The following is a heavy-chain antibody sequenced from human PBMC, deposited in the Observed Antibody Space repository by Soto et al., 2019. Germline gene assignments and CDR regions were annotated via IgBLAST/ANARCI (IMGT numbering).Heavy chain of an antibody. V-gene: IGHV4-4*07. J-gene: IGHJ5*02. CDR3: ARVICFASCYCFGTWFDP. CDR2: IYSSGST. Sequence: PSETLSLTCTVSGGDISTYYWTWIRQPAGKGLEWMGRIYSSGSTKYNPSLKSRVTMSLDTSKNQFSLKLSSVTAADTAVYYCARVICFASCYCFGTWFDPCGQGTLVPVSS. D-gene: IGHD2-2*01. CDR1: GGDISTYY.